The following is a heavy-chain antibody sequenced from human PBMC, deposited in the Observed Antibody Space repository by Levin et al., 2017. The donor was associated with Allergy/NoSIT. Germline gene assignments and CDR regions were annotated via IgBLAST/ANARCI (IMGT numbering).Heavy chain of an antibody. CDR2: IYYSGST. Sequence: SETLSLTCTVSAGSISSSSYYWGWIRQPPGKGLEWIGSIYYSGSTYYNPSLKSRVTISVDTSKNQFSLKLSSVTAADTAVYYCARSPSGGTTFGYYYDGMDVWGQGTTVTVSS. V-gene: IGHV4-39*01. CDR3: ARSPSGGTTFGYYYDGMDV. CDR1: AGSISSSSYY. D-gene: IGHD3-10*02. J-gene: IGHJ6*02.